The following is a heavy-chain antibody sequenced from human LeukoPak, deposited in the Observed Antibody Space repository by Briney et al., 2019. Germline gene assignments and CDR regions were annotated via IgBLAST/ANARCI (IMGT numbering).Heavy chain of an antibody. D-gene: IGHD3-3*01. V-gene: IGHV1-46*01. CDR2: INPSGGST. CDR1: GSAFTSYY. CDR3: ARDHGYDFWSGSASYYYYYMDV. J-gene: IGHJ6*03. Sequence: ASVKVSCKASGSAFTSYYMHWVRQAPGQGLEWMGIINPSGGSTSYSQKFQGRVTMTRDMSTSTVYMELSSLRSEDTAVYYCARDHGYDFWSGSASYYYYYMDVWGKGTTVTVSS.